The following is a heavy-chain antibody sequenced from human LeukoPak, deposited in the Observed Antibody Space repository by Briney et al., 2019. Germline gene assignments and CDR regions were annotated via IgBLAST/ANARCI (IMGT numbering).Heavy chain of an antibody. CDR3: ASRLWFGEVDMDV. CDR1: GGSITSSSYY. CDR2: IYYSGST. V-gene: IGHV4-39*01. Sequence: SETLSLTCAVSGGSITSSSYYWGWIRQPPGRGLEWIASIYYSGSTYYNPSLKSRVTISVETSKNQFSLRLRSVTAADTAVYFCASRLWFGEVDMDVWGKGTTVTISS. D-gene: IGHD3-10*01. J-gene: IGHJ6*03.